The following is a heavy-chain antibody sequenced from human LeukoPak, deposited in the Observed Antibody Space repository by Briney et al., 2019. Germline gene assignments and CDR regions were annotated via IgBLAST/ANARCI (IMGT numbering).Heavy chain of an antibody. D-gene: IGHD5-18*01. CDR3: AKGGVGYSYGFFDY. J-gene: IGHJ4*02. Sequence: PGGSLRLSCAASGFSVSSNDMSWVRQAPGKGLECVSVIDRGGSTFYADSVKGRFTISRDNSKSTLYLQMNSLRAEDTAVYYCAKGGVGYSYGFFDYWGQGTLVTVSS. V-gene: IGHV3-53*01. CDR2: IDRGGST. CDR1: GFSVSSND.